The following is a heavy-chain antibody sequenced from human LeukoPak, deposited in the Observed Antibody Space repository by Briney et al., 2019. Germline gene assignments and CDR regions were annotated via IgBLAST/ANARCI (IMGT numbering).Heavy chain of an antibody. CDR3: ASHTLFDP. V-gene: IGHV3-21*05. CDR2: ISSSSSYT. CDR1: GFTFSSCT. D-gene: IGHD2-2*02. Sequence: GGSLRLSCAASGFTFSSCTLNWVRQAPGKGLEWVSYISSSSSYTNYADSVKGRFTISRDNAKNSLYLQMNSLRAEDTAVYYCASHTLFDPWGQGTLVTVSS. J-gene: IGHJ5*02.